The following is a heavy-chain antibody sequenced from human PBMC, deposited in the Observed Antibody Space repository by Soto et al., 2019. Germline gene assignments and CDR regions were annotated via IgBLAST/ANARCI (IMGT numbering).Heavy chain of an antibody. V-gene: IGHV3-74*01. D-gene: IGHD6-19*01. J-gene: IGHJ4*02. CDR3: AREISVAGGHFDY. CDR2: INSDGSST. Sequence: GGSLRLSCAASGFTFSSHWMHWVRQAPGKGLVWVSRINSDGSSTTYADSVKGRFTISRDDAKSTLYLQMNSLRDEDTAVYYCAREISVAGGHFDYWGQGTLVTVSS. CDR1: GFTFSSHW.